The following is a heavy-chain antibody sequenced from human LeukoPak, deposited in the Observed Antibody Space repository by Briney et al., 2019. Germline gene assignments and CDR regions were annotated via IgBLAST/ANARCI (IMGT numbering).Heavy chain of an antibody. CDR3: ARAMVDVATIRGIGYYGMDV. D-gene: IGHD5-12*01. CDR2: ISAYNGNT. V-gene: IGHV1-18*01. CDR1: GYTFTSYG. Sequence: ASVKVSCKASGYTFTSYGISWVRQAPGQGLEWMGWISAYNGNTNYAQKLQGRVTMTTDTSTSTAYMELRSLSSDDTAVYYCARAMVDVATIRGIGYYGMDVWGQGTTVTVSS. J-gene: IGHJ6*02.